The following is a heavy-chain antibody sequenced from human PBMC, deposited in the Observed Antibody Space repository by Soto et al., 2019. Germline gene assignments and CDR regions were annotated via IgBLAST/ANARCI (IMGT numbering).Heavy chain of an antibody. CDR1: GDTFSNFD. CDR3: ATMIRGLIHWLDP. Sequence: QVQLVQSGAEVKRPGASVKVSCKASGDTFSNFDFNWVRLATGQGPEWMGWMYPNNGQTAYARTFQGRVTMTWNSSTSTAYMELSSLTSEDTAVYYCATMIRGLIHWLDPWGQGTLVTVSS. V-gene: IGHV1-8*01. CDR2: MYPNNGQT. D-gene: IGHD3-16*01. J-gene: IGHJ5*02.